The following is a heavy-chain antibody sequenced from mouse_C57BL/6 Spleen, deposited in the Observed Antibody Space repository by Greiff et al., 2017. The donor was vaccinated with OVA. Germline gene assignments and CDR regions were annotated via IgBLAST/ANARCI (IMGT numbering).Heavy chain of an antibody. V-gene: IGHV1-55*01. Sequence: VQLKQPGAELVKPGASVKMSCKASGYTFTSYWITWVKQRPGQGLEWIGDIYPGSGSTNYNEKFKSKATLTVDTSSSTAYMQLSSLTSEDSAVYYCARSYYGSSGDYWGQGTTLTVSS. CDR2: IYPGSGST. CDR3: ARSYYGSSGDY. J-gene: IGHJ2*01. CDR1: GYTFTSYW. D-gene: IGHD1-1*01.